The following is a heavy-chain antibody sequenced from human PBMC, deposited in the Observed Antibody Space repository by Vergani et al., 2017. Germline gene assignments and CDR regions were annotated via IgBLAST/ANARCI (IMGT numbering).Heavy chain of an antibody. CDR1: GGSMSGYY. J-gene: IGHJ5*02. CDR2: MYHSGST. CDR3: GRVADFYGLGSRLLDL. Sequence: QVQLQESGPGLVKSSETLSLTCSVSGGSMSGYYWSWIRQPPGKELEWIGYMYHSGSTNYNPSLETRVTISGDTSKNQFSLKLNSVTAADTAVYYCGRVADFYGLGSRLLDLWGQGILVTVSS. D-gene: IGHD3-10*01. V-gene: IGHV4-59*01.